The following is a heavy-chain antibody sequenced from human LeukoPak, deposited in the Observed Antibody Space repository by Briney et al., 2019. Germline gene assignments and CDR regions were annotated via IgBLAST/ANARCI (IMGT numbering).Heavy chain of an antibody. D-gene: IGHD2-2*03. J-gene: IGHJ6*02. CDR1: GFTFSSYA. Sequence: GGSLRLSCAASGFTFSSYAMHWVRQAPGKGLEWVAVISYDGSNKYYADSVKGRFTISRDNSKNTLYLQMNSLRAEDTAVYYCARDGHCSSTSCPNAYYYYGMDVWGQGTTVTVSS. CDR3: ARDGHCSSTSCPNAYYYYGMDV. V-gene: IGHV3-30-3*01. CDR2: ISYDGSNK.